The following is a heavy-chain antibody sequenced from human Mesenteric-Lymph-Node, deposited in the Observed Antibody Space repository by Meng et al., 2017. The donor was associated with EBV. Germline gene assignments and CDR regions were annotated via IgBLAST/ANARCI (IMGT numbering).Heavy chain of an antibody. CDR3: ARDRGGGYDRGYYFDY. V-gene: IGHV4-4*01. D-gene: IGHD3-22*01. J-gene: IGHJ4*02. CDR1: GGPCSGSNW. CDR2: IYQKGIT. Sequence: QVRLQAWAPGMWKPPGALSPSGDVSGGPCSGSNWGGWARTPPGRGLGWMGEIYQKGITNYNPSLKRRVTISLEKSKNQFPLKLSSVTAADTAVYSCARDRGGGYDRGYYFDYWGQGTLVTVSS.